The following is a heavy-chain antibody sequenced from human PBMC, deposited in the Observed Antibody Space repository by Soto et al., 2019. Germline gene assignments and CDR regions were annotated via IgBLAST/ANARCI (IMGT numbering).Heavy chain of an antibody. CDR1: GFTFSSYA. D-gene: IGHD3-10*01. J-gene: IGHJ4*02. V-gene: IGHV3-30*04. CDR3: ARDAPPIFPNYYGSGSLDY. Sequence: GGSLRLSCAASGFTFSSYAMHWVRQAPGKGLEWVAVISYDGSNKYYADSVKGRFTISRDNSKNTLYLQMNSLRAEDTAVYYCARDAPPIFPNYYGSGSLDYWGQGTLVTVSS. CDR2: ISYDGSNK.